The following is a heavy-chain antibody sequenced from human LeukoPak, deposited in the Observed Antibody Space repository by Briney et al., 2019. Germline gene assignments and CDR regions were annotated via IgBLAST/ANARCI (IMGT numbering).Heavy chain of an antibody. Sequence: QPGGSLRLSCAASGFTFSSYGMHRVRQAPGKGLEWVAVIWYDGSNKYYADSVKGRFTISRDNSKNALYLQMNSLRAEDTAVYYCAKDTTCGAFDIWGQGTMVTVSS. CDR1: GFTFSSYG. J-gene: IGHJ3*02. CDR3: AKDTTCGAFDI. D-gene: IGHD3-16*01. CDR2: IWYDGSNK. V-gene: IGHV3-33*06.